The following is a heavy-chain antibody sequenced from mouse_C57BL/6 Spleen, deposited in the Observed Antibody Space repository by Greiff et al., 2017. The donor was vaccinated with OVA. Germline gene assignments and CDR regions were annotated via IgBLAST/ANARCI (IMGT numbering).Heavy chain of an antibody. V-gene: IGHV5-16*01. CDR3: AREDYGSSHYAMDY. CDR2: INYDGSST. D-gene: IGHD1-1*01. Sequence: EVQRVESEGGLVQPGSSMKLSCTASGFTFSDYYMAWVRQVPEKGLEWVANINYDGSSTYYLDSLKSRFIISRDNAKNILYLQMSSLKSEDTATYYCAREDYGSSHYAMDYWGQGTSVTVSS. J-gene: IGHJ4*01. CDR1: GFTFSDYY.